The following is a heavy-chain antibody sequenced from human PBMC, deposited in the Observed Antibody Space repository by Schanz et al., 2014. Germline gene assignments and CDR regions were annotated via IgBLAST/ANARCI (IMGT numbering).Heavy chain of an antibody. Sequence: QVQLVQSGAEVKKPGSSVKVSCKASRSTFSTYPINWLRQAPGQGLEWMGRIIPILGIANYAQKFQGRVAITADRSTSTVYMELSSLRSEDTAVYYCARDGVDAAAGGNYWGQGTLVTVSS. J-gene: IGHJ4*02. V-gene: IGHV1-69*04. D-gene: IGHD6-13*01. CDR3: ARDGVDAAAGGNY. CDR2: IIPILGIA. CDR1: RSTFSTYP.